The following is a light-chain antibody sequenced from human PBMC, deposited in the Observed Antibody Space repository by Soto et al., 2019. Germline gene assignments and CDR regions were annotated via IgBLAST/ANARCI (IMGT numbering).Light chain of an antibody. CDR3: YSYAGHYTFWV. CDR1: DSDIGGYDY. CDR2: DVT. V-gene: IGLV2-11*01. Sequence: QSALTQPRSVSGSPGQSVTISCTGTDSDIGGYDYVSWYQQFPGTAPKLMIYDVTKRPSGVPVRFSGSKSGNTASLTISGLQAEDEANYYCYSYAGHYTFWVFGGGTQLTVL. J-gene: IGLJ3*02.